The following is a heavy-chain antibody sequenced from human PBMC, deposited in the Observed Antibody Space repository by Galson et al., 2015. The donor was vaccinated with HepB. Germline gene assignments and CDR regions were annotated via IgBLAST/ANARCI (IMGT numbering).Heavy chain of an antibody. V-gene: IGHV3-33*08. D-gene: IGHD3-16*02. CDR2: IWYDGSNK. Sequence: SLRLSCAASGFTFSSYGMHWVRQAPGKGLEWVAVIWYDGSNKYYADSVKGRFTISRDNSKNTLYLQMNSLRAEDTAVYYCARDKRLRLGELSFGDVWGQGTTVTVSS. CDR1: GFTFSSYG. J-gene: IGHJ6*02. CDR3: ARDKRLRLGELSFGDV.